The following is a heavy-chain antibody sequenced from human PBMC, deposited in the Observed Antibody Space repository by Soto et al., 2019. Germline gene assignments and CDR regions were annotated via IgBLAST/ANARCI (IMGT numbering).Heavy chain of an antibody. CDR1: GVTFSSYA. CDR2: IIPIFGTA. V-gene: IGHV1-69*13. CDR3: ARQGAQLWSPKDRNYFVY. J-gene: IGHJ4*02. Sequence: SVKVCCKASGVTFSSYAISWVRQAPGQGLEWMGGIIPIFGTANYAQKFQGRVTITADESTSTAYMELSSLRSEDTAVYYCARQGAQLWSPKDRNYFVYWGQGTLVTVSS. D-gene: IGHD5-18*01.